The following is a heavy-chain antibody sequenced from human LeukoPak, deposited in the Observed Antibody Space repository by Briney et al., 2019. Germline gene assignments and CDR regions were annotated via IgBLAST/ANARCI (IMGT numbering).Heavy chain of an antibody. CDR1: GGSISSYY. CDR2: IDSSGNT. D-gene: IGHD3-16*01. J-gene: IGHJ3*02. V-gene: IGHV4-4*07. Sequence: PSETLSLTCSVSGGSISSYYWGWIRQPAGEGLEYIGRIDSSGNTNYNPSLKSRVTMSVDTSKNQFSLKLSSVTAADTAVYYCARVRGMYINDAFDIWGQGTMVAVSS. CDR3: ARVRGMYINDAFDI.